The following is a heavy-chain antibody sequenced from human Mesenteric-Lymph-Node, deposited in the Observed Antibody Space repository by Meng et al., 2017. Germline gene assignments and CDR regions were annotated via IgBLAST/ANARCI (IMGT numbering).Heavy chain of an antibody. V-gene: IGHV3-23*04. CDR3: AKREKVGATGHFDY. D-gene: IGHD1-26*01. CDR2: ISGSGDST. J-gene: IGHJ4*02. Sequence: VESGGGLVQPGGSLRLSCAASGLTLSNYAMSWVRQAPGKGLEWVSVISGSGDSTYYADSVKGRFIISRDNSKNMLYLQMNSLRAEDTAVYYCAKREKVGATGHFDYWGQGTLVTVSS. CDR1: GLTLSNYA.